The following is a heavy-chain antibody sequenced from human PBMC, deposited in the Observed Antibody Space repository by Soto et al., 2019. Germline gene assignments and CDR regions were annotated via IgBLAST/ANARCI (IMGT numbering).Heavy chain of an antibody. V-gene: IGHV3-13*01. CDR2: IGTAGDT. D-gene: IGHD6-6*01. J-gene: IGHJ2*01. CDR3: ARGHSSSSPPDWYFDL. Sequence: GGSLRLSCAASGFTFSSYDMHWVRQATGKGLEWVSAIGTAGDTYYPGSVKGRFTISRENAKNSLYLQMNSLRAEDTAVYYCARGHSSSSPPDWYFDLWGRGTLVTVSS. CDR1: GFTFSSYD.